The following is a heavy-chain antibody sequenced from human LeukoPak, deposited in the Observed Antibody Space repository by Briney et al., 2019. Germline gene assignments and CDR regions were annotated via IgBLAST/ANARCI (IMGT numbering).Heavy chain of an antibody. CDR2: INSDGSST. CDR3: AREGGYSYGPATFAFDI. J-gene: IGHJ3*02. CDR1: GFTFSSYW. D-gene: IGHD5-18*01. V-gene: IGHV3-74*01. Sequence: GGSLRLSCAASGFTFSSYWMHWVRQAPGKGLVWVSRINSDGSSTSYAESVKGRFTISRDNAKNTLYLQMNSLRAEDTAVYYCAREGGYSYGPATFAFDIWGQGTMVTVSS.